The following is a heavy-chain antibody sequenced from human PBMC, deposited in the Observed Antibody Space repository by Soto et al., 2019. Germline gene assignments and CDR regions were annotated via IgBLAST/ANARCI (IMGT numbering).Heavy chain of an antibody. CDR2: IYYSGST. D-gene: IGHD3-3*01. J-gene: IGHJ6*02. CDR1: GGSISSGGYY. CDR3: ARGGEPHYDFWSGYSNGMDV. Sequence: SETLSLTCTVSGGSISSGGYYWSWIRQHPGKGLEWIGYIYYSGSTYYNPSLKSRVTISVDTSKNQFSLKLSSVTAADTAVYYCARGGEPHYDFWSGYSNGMDVWGQGTTVTVSS. V-gene: IGHV4-31*03.